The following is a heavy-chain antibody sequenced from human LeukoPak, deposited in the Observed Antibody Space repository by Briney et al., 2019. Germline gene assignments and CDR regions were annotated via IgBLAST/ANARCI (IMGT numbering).Heavy chain of an antibody. Sequence: PGGSLRLSCSACSFTFSTFAMQCVRQAPGKRLEYVSGINNNGDSTYYSDSVKARLTISRDNSKNTLFLQMASLRAEDTAVYYCVKTMMTFRVVIRTDAFDIWGQGTMVIVSS. V-gene: IGHV3-64D*06. CDR1: SFTFSTFA. CDR2: INNNGDST. D-gene: IGHD3-16*01. CDR3: VKTMMTFRVVIRTDAFDI. J-gene: IGHJ3*02.